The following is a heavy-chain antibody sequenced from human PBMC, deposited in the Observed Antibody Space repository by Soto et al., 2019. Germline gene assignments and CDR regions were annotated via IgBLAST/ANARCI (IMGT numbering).Heavy chain of an antibody. Sequence: QVQLQESGPGLVKPSQTLSLTCTVSGGSISSGGYYWSWIRQHPGKGLEWIGYIYYSGSTYSNPSVKCRVTTSIDTSKNQFSLKLSSVTAAATGVYYCSRSFGVAAASPFDSWGQGTLVTVSS. D-gene: IGHD2-2*01. J-gene: IGHJ4*02. V-gene: IGHV4-31*03. CDR3: SRSFGVAAASPFDS. CDR1: GGSISSGGYY. CDR2: IYYSGST.